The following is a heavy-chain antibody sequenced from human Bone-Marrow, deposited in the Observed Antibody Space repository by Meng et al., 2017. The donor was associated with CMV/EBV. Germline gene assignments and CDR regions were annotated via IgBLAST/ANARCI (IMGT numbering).Heavy chain of an antibody. V-gene: IGHV4-61*03. CDR1: GGSVSGGSYY. D-gene: IGHD3-22*01. CDR2: ISDSGST. J-gene: IGHJ4*02. Sequence: SGGSVSGGSYYWSGIRQPPGKGLEWIGYISDSGSTDYNPSLESRVTISIDTSKNHFSLKLTSVTSADTAVYFCARGGGYYDSATFDFWGQGALVTVSS. CDR3: ARGGGYYDSATFDF.